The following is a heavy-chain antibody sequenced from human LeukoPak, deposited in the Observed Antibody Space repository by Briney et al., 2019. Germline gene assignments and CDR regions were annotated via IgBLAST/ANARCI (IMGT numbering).Heavy chain of an antibody. V-gene: IGHV3-48*01. D-gene: IGHD3-10*01. J-gene: IGHJ4*02. Sequence: GGSLRLSCAASGFTFSSYSMNWVRQAPGKGLEWVSYISSSSSTIYYADSVKGRFTISRDNAKNSLYLQMNSLRAEDTAVYYCARDFPGELLYYFDYWGQGTLVTVSS. CDR3: ARDFPGELLYYFDY. CDR1: GFTFSSYS. CDR2: ISSSSSTI.